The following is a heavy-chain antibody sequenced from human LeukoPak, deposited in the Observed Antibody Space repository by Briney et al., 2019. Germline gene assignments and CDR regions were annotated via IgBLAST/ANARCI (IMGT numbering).Heavy chain of an antibody. J-gene: IGHJ4*02. CDR2: IKSKTDGGTT. CDR3: PTDDGGSEFDC. Sequence: PGGSLRLSCAASGFTFSNAWMSWVRQAPGKGLEWVGRIKSKTDGGTTDYAAPVKGRFTISRDDSKNTLYLQMNSLKSEDTAVYYCPTDDGGSEFDCWGQGTLVTVSS. CDR1: GFTFSNAW. V-gene: IGHV3-15*01. D-gene: IGHD1-26*01.